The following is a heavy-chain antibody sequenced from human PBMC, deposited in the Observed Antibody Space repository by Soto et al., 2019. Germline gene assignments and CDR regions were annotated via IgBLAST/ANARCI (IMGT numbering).Heavy chain of an antibody. CDR1: GYTFTSYG. J-gene: IGHJ4*02. D-gene: IGHD3-10*02. V-gene: IGHV1-18*01. CDR3: AREIVRGVGSDY. CDR2: ISTYNGNT. Sequence: QVQLVQSGAEVRKPGASVKVSCKASGYTFTSYGISWVRQAPGQGLEWMGWISTYNGNTKYAQKLQGRVTMTTDTSTSRAYMELRRLRSDDTAVFYCAREIVRGVGSDYWGQGTLVTVSS.